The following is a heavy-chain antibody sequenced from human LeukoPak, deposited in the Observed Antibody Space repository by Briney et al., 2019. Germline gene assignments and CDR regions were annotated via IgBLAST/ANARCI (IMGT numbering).Heavy chain of an antibody. V-gene: IGHV1-18*01. Sequence: ASVKVSCKASGYTFTSYGISWVRQAPGQGLEWMGWISAYNGNTNYAQKLQGRVTMTTDTSTSTAYMELSSLRSEDTAVYYCARVPYYDILTGYYHPFDYWGQGTLVTVSS. D-gene: IGHD3-9*01. CDR1: GYTFTSYG. CDR2: ISAYNGNT. J-gene: IGHJ4*02. CDR3: ARVPYYDILTGYYHPFDY.